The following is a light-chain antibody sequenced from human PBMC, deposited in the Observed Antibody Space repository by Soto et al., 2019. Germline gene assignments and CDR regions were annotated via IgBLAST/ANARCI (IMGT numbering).Light chain of an antibody. CDR3: ISYKTDDTFV. V-gene: IGLV2-14*01. CDR1: SSDIGASNF. Sequence: QSVLTQPPSVSGSPGQSITVSCTGTSSDIGASNFVSWYQHLPGRAPKVIIFEATNRPSGVSDRFSGSKAGITASLTISGLQADDEGEYFCISYKTDDTFVFGTGTKLPS. J-gene: IGLJ1*01. CDR2: EAT.